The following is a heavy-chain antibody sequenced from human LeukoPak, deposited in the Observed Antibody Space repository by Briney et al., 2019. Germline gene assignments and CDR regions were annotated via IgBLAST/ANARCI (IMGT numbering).Heavy chain of an antibody. CDR3: TTVGYSSSWPHDY. D-gene: IGHD6-13*01. CDR1: GFTFSNAW. CDR2: IKSKTDGGTT. Sequence: PGGSLRLSCAASGFTFSNAWMSWVRQAPGKGLEWVGRIKSKTDGGTTDYAAPVKGRFTISRDDSKNTLYLQMNSLKTEDTAAYYCTTVGYSSSWPHDYWGQGTLVTVSP. V-gene: IGHV3-15*01. J-gene: IGHJ4*02.